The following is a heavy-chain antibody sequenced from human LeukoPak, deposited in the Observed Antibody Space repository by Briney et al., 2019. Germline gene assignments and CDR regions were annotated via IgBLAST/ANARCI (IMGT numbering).Heavy chain of an antibody. V-gene: IGHV1-18*01. CDR1: GYTFTNYG. Sequence: GASVKVSCKASGYTFTNYGITWVRQAPGQGLEWMGWISAHDGTRNYALKHEDRVTMTIDTSTSTAYMELRGLRSDDTAVYYCARRSTLYSSGRFYFDYWGQGTLVTVSS. CDR2: ISAHDGTR. CDR3: ARRSTLYSSGRFYFDY. J-gene: IGHJ4*02. D-gene: IGHD6-19*01.